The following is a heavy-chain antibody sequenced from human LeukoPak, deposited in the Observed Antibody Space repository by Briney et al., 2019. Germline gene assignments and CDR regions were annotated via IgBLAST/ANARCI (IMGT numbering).Heavy chain of an antibody. D-gene: IGHD2-21*01. V-gene: IGHV4-59*13. CDR2: GFYSGVT. CDR1: GAAITSAY. CDR3: ARDAAHSAGVYDY. Sequence: PSETLSLTCSVSGAAITSAYWSWIRRSPGKGLEWIGYGFYSGVTNYSPSLKSRVTIAVDTSKNHCSLEVTSVTAADTAVYYCARDAAHSAGVYDYWGRGILVTVSS. J-gene: IGHJ4*02.